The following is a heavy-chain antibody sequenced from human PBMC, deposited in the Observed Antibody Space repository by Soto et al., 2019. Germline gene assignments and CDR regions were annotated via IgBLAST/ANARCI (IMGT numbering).Heavy chain of an antibody. CDR1: GFTFDDYT. Sequence: GSLRLSCAASGFTFDDYTMHWVRQAPGKGLEWVSLISWDGGSTYYADSVKGRFTISRDNSKNPLYLQMNSLRTEDTALYYCAKDGPLEYSSSYYFDYWGQGTLVTVSS. J-gene: IGHJ4*02. CDR3: AKDGPLEYSSSYYFDY. D-gene: IGHD6-6*01. V-gene: IGHV3-43*01. CDR2: ISWDGGST.